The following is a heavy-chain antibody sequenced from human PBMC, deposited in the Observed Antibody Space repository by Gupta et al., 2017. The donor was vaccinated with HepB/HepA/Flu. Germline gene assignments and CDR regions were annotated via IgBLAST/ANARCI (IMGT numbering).Heavy chain of an antibody. D-gene: IGHD1-7*01. CDR1: GFTLTNYW. Sequence: VQLVVYGAGLVEPGGSLRLACAASGFTLTNYWMRWFRQAPGKGLEWVANIKQDGTEQYSLDSVRGRFTVSRDNAKNSVYLHVNSLRVEDTAVYYCARLELANYFYGMDVWGQGTTVTVSS. J-gene: IGHJ6*02. V-gene: IGHV3-7*01. CDR2: IKQDGTEQ. CDR3: ARLELANYFYGMDV.